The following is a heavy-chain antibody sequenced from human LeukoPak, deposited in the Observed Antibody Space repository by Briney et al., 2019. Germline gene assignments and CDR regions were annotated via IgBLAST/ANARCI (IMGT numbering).Heavy chain of an antibody. Sequence: PGGSLRLSCAASGFTFSSYNMNWVRQAPGKGLEWVSSISSSSDYIYYADSVKGRFTISRDNSKNTLYLQMNSLRAEDTAVYYCARDRHQGAFDMWGQGTMVIVSS. CDR2: ISSSSDYI. D-gene: IGHD2-2*01. CDR1: GFTFSSYN. CDR3: ARDRHQGAFDM. J-gene: IGHJ3*02. V-gene: IGHV3-21*04.